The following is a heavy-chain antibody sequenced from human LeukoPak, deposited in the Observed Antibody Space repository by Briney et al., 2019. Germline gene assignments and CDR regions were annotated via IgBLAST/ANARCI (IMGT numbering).Heavy chain of an antibody. J-gene: IGHJ3*02. Sequence: ASVKVSCKASGYTFTSYYMHWVRQAPGQGLEWMGIINPSGGSTSYAQKFQGRVTMTRDMSTSTVYMELSSLRSEDTAVYYCARSPDGYSLTGDAFDIWGQGTMVTVSS. D-gene: IGHD3-22*01. CDR2: INPSGGST. CDR1: GYTFTSYY. CDR3: ARSPDGYSLTGDAFDI. V-gene: IGHV1-46*01.